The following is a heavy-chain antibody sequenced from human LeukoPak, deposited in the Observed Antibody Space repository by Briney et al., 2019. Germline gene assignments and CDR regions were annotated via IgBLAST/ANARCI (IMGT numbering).Heavy chain of an antibody. CDR1: GFTFSSYA. Sequence: PGGSLRLSCAASGFTFSSYAMSWVRQAPGKGLEWVSAISGSGGSTYYADSVKGRFTISRDNSKNTLYLQMNSLRAEDTAVYYCAKDLMITFGGVIAISFDYWGQGTLVTVSS. CDR3: AKDLMITFGGVIAISFDY. V-gene: IGHV3-23*01. D-gene: IGHD3-16*02. J-gene: IGHJ4*02. CDR2: ISGSGGST.